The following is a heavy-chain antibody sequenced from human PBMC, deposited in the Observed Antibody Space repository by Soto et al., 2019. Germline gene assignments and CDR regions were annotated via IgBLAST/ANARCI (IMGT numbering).Heavy chain of an antibody. D-gene: IGHD6-13*01. CDR1: GYTFTSYD. CDR3: ARRGYSSSWYYYYYYGMDV. CDR2: MNPNSGNT. Sequence: QVQLVQSGAEVKKPGASVKVSCKASGYTFTSYDINWVRQATGQGLEWMGWMNPNSGNTGYAQKFQGRVTRTRNTSISTAYMELSSLRSEDTAVYYCARRGYSSSWYYYYYYGMDVWGQGTTVTVYS. J-gene: IGHJ6*02. V-gene: IGHV1-8*01.